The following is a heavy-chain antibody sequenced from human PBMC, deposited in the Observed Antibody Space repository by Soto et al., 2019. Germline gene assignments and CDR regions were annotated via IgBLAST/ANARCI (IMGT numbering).Heavy chain of an antibody. CDR3: TRTFAGSDYFSPDVDH. V-gene: IGHV3-73*02. Sequence: EVQLVESGGDLVQPGGSLKLSCAASGFTFSGSAMHWVRQASGKGLEWVGHIRRRAKNYATVYAASVTGRFIISRDDSKNTAYLQMNSLKSDDTAVSYCTRTFAGSDYFSPDVDHWGQGTLVTVSS. CDR1: GFTFSGSA. J-gene: IGHJ4*02. CDR2: IRRRAKNYAT. D-gene: IGHD3-22*01.